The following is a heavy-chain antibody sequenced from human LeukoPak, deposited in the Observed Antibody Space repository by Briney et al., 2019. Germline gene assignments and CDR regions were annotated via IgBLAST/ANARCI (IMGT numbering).Heavy chain of an antibody. V-gene: IGHV3-21*01. CDR2: ISSSSSYI. CDR1: GFTFSSYS. D-gene: IGHD1-7*01. J-gene: IGHJ4*02. CDR3: ARDNNWNYSFDY. Sequence: GGSLRLSCASSGFTFSSYSMNWVRQAPGKGLEGVSSISSSSSYIYYADSVKGRFTISRDNAKNSLYLQMNSLGAEDTAVYYCARDNNWNYSFDYWGQGTLVTVSS.